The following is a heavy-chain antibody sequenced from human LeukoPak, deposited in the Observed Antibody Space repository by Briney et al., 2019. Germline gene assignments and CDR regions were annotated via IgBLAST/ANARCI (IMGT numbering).Heavy chain of an antibody. D-gene: IGHD1-26*01. Sequence: TGGSLRLSCAASGFTVNSNYMSWVRQAPGKGLEWVSGVYSGGTTYYADSVKGRFTISRDHSKNTLYLQMNGLRAEDTAVYFCARSSPLRGSYSFDLWGQGTLVTVSS. CDR1: GFTVNSNY. CDR2: VYSGGTT. CDR3: ARSSPLRGSYSFDL. J-gene: IGHJ4*02. V-gene: IGHV3-66*01.